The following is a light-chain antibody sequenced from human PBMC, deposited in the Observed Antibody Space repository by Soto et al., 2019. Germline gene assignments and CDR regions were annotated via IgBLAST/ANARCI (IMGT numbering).Light chain of an antibody. Sequence: ETVLTQSPGTLSLSPGERATLSCRASQSVAKNYLAWYQHKPAQGPRLLISGASSRATGIPDRFSGSRSGTDFTPTISRLQPEDFAVYYCLQYSSVPLVFGGGTKVEI. CDR3: LQYSSVPLV. V-gene: IGKV3-20*01. CDR2: GAS. J-gene: IGKJ4*01. CDR1: QSVAKNY.